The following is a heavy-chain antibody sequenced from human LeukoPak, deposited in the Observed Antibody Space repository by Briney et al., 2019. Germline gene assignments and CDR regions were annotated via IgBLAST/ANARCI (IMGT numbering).Heavy chain of an antibody. V-gene: IGHV1-69*04. Sequence: SVKVSCKASGGTFSSYAISWVRQAPGQGLEWMGRIIPILGIANYAQKFQGRVTITADKSTSTAYMELSSLRSEDTAVYYCAAGVGDYYYYYYMDVWGKGTTVTVSS. CDR2: IIPILGIA. CDR1: GGTFSSYA. CDR3: AAGVGDYYYYYYMDV. J-gene: IGHJ6*03. D-gene: IGHD3-10*01.